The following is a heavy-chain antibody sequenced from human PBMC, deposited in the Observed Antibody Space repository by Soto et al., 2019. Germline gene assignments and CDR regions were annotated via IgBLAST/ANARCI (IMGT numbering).Heavy chain of an antibody. CDR1: GGSISSSNW. V-gene: IGHV4-4*02. CDR2: IYHSGST. CDR3: ARASGIVGATSLLDYYYGMDV. J-gene: IGHJ6*02. D-gene: IGHD1-26*01. Sequence: SETRSLTCAVSGGSISSSNWWSWVRQPPGKGLEWIGEIYHSGSTNYNPSLKSRVTISVDKSKNQFSLKLCSVTAADTAVYYCARASGIVGATSLLDYYYGMDVWGQGTTVTVSS.